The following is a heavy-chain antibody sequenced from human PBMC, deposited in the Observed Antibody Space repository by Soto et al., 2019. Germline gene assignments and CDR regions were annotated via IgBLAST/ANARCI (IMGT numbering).Heavy chain of an antibody. V-gene: IGHV1-18*01. D-gene: IGHD3-22*01. Sequence: ASVKVSCKASGYTFTSYGISWVRQAPGQGLEWMGWISAYNGNTNYAQKLQGRVTMTTDTSTSTAYMELRSLRSDDTAVYYCASRSDYYDSSGYYSDAFDIWGQGTMVTVSS. J-gene: IGHJ3*02. CDR3: ASRSDYYDSSGYYSDAFDI. CDR1: GYTFTSYG. CDR2: ISAYNGNT.